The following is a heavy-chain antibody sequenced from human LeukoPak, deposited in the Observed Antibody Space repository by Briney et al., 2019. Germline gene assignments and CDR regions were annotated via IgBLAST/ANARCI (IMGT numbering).Heavy chain of an antibody. D-gene: IGHD2-21*02. CDR1: GGSVSSGSYY. V-gene: IGHV4-61*01. CDR2: IYYSGST. Sequence: SETLSLTCTVPGGSVSSGSYYWSWIRQLPGKGLEWIGYIYYSGSTNYNPSLKSRVTISVDTSKNQFSLKLSSVTAADTAVYYCARDRVKRHIVVVTADAFDIWGQGTMVTVSS. CDR3: ARDRVKRHIVVVTADAFDI. J-gene: IGHJ3*02.